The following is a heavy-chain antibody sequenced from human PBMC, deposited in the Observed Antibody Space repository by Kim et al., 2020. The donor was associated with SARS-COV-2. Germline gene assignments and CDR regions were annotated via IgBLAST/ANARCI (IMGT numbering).Heavy chain of an antibody. CDR3: ARALEISSEYWFDP. V-gene: IGHV1-18*01. D-gene: IGHD6-6*01. CDR2: ISAYNGNT. J-gene: IGHJ5*02. Sequence: ASVKVSCKASGYTFTSYGISWVRQAPGQGLEWMGWISAYNGNTNYGQKLQGRVTMTTDTSTSTAYMELRSLRSDDTAVYYCARALEISSEYWFDPWGQGTLVPVSS. CDR1: GYTFTSYG.